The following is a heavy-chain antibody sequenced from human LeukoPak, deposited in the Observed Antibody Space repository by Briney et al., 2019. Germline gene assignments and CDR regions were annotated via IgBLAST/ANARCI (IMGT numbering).Heavy chain of an antibody. D-gene: IGHD2-15*01. CDR1: GFPFDDYG. CDR2: INWNGGST. J-gene: IGHJ6*03. CDR3: ARGPRGSCSGGSCYSETYYYYYYMDV. V-gene: IGHV3-20*04. Sequence: GGSLRLSCAASGFPFDDYGMTWVRQAPGKGLEWVSGINWNGGSTGYADSVKGRFTISRDNAKNSLYLQMNSLRAEDTAVYYCARGPRGSCSGGSCYSETYYYYYYMDVWGKGTTVTVSS.